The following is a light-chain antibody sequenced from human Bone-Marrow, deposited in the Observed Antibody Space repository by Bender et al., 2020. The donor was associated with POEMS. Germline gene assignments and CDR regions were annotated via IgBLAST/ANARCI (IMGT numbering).Light chain of an antibody. V-gene: IGLV2-14*02. CDR2: NVT. J-gene: IGLJ1*01. CDR1: SIDVGSYTL. CDR3: SSYSSTTTPFV. Sequence: SALTQPASVSGSPGQSITISCTGSSIDVGSYTLVSWYQQHPGKAPKLIIYNVTKRPSGVTDRFSASKSGNTASLTVSGLLAEDEGDYYCSSYSSTTTPFVFGSGTQVTV.